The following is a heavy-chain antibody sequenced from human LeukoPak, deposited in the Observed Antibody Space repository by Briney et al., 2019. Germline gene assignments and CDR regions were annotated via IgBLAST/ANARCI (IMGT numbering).Heavy chain of an antibody. Sequence: SETLSLTCTVSGGSISSSSYYWGWIRQPPGKGLEWIGSIYYSGSTYYNPSLKSRVTMSVDTSKNQFSLKLSSVTAADTAVYYCARAPDTAMDYYFDYWGQGTLVTVSS. CDR3: ARAPDTAMDYYFDY. CDR2: IYYSGST. J-gene: IGHJ4*02. D-gene: IGHD5-18*01. V-gene: IGHV4-39*07. CDR1: GGSISSSSYY.